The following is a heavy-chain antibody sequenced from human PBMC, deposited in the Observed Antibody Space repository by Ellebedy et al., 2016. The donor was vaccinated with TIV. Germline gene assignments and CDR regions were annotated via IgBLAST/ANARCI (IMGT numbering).Heavy chain of an antibody. Sequence: MPSETLSLTCAVTGGTLRGYYWSWIRQAPGKGLEWIGEIDHVGSPNYNPSLENRVTISEDTSRTQFSLKLMSVTAADTAVYYCARDIAANAWGQGTQVTVSS. D-gene: IGHD6-25*01. J-gene: IGHJ5*02. CDR1: GGTLRGYY. CDR3: ARDIAANA. CDR2: IDHVGSP. V-gene: IGHV4-34*01.